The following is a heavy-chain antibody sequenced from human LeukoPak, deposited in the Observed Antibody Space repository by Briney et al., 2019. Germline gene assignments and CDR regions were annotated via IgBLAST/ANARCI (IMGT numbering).Heavy chain of an antibody. J-gene: IGHJ4*02. D-gene: IGHD3-22*01. Sequence: GGSLRLSCAASGFTFSTYGMHWVRQAPGKGLEWVACTRHDGSNDYYTDSVKGRFTISRDNSKNTLYLQMNSLRAEDTAVYYCARSYYYDSSGTPDYWGQGTLVTVSS. CDR3: ARSYYYDSSGTPDY. CDR1: GFTFSTYG. CDR2: TRHDGSND. V-gene: IGHV3-30*02.